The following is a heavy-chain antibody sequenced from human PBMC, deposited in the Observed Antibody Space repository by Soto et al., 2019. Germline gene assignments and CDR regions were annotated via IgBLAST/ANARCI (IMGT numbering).Heavy chain of an antibody. Sequence: QEQLVQSGAEVKKPGASVKVSCKTSGYTFTDYDINWVRQATGQGLEWIGWMNPNSGETGYAQKFQGRVTMTRGASLCTACLELSSLRSEDTAVYYCARVAVAARPRWYNWFDPWGQGTLVTVSS. CDR2: MNPNSGET. J-gene: IGHJ5*02. D-gene: IGHD2-15*01. V-gene: IGHV1-8*01. CDR1: GYTFTDYD. CDR3: ARVAVAARPRWYNWFDP.